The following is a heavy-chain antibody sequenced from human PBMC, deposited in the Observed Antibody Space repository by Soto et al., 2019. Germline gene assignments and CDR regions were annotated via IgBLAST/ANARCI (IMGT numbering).Heavy chain of an antibody. CDR2: IVPIFGTT. J-gene: IGHJ6*02. D-gene: IGHD6-19*01. CDR3: ARVEAVAGLYNYHGLDV. Sequence: QVQLVQSGAEVXKPGSSVKVSCKVSGGTFSNYAIDWVRLAPGHGLEWMGGIVPIFGTTYYTQKFQGRATIIADDSTTTAYLEMSSLRSEDTAIYYCARVEAVAGLYNYHGLDVWGQGTAVTVSS. CDR1: GGTFSNYA. V-gene: IGHV1-69*12.